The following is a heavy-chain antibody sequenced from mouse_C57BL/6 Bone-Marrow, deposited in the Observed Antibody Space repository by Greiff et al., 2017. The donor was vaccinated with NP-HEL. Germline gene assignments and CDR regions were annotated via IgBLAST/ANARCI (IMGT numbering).Heavy chain of an antibody. Sequence: QVQLQQPGAELVKPGASVKLSCKASGYTFTSYWMHWVKQRPGQGLEWIGMIHPNSGSTNYNEKFKSKATLTVDKSSSTAYMQLSSLPSEDAAVYYCARSGYYGFDYWGQGTTLTVSA. CDR3: ARSGYYGFDY. CDR1: GYTFTSYW. J-gene: IGHJ2*01. CDR2: IHPNSGST. D-gene: IGHD1-1*01. V-gene: IGHV1-64*01.